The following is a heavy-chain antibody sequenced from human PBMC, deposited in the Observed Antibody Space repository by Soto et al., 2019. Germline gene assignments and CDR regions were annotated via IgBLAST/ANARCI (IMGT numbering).Heavy chain of an antibody. Sequence: EVQLVESGGGLVKPGGSLRLSCAASGFTFSTYNMNWVRQAPGQGLEWVSSISSRSRFIYYADSLKGRFTISRDNAKNSLYLQMNSLRAEDTAVYYCARGEASVAVPGAVETIAVAGGDFFDYWGPGTLVTVSS. D-gene: IGHD6-13*01. CDR2: ISSRSRFI. CDR1: GFTFSTYN. J-gene: IGHJ4*02. V-gene: IGHV3-21*01. CDR3: ARGEASVAVPGAVETIAVAGGDFFDY.